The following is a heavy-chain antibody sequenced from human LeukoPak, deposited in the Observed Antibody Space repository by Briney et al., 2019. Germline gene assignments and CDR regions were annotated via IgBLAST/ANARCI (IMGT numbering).Heavy chain of an antibody. V-gene: IGHV3-53*05. CDR2: IYSGGST. CDR3: ATQFDTAMVLYVDC. J-gene: IGHJ4*02. D-gene: IGHD5-18*01. CDR1: GFTLSSNY. Sequence: PGGSLRLSCAASGFTLSSNYMSWVGQAPGQGLEGVSGIYSGGSTYYPDSVKVQLTISRDNSKITLYLEMNSLRAEDTAVCYCATQFDTAMVLYVDCGGQGTLVAVS.